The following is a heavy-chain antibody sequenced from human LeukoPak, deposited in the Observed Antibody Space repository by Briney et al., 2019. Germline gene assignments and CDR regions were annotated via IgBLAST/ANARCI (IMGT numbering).Heavy chain of an antibody. CDR3: ARSPPSTGYDRFDT. Sequence: GASVKVSCKASGYMFNIYGISWVRQAPGQGLEWMGWISAFNGNTNYARNFQDRVTMTTDTSTSTAYMELTSLRSDGTAVYYCARSPPSTGYDRFDTWGQGTLVTVSS. CDR1: GYMFNIYG. CDR2: ISAFNGNT. J-gene: IGHJ4*02. D-gene: IGHD5-12*01. V-gene: IGHV1-18*01.